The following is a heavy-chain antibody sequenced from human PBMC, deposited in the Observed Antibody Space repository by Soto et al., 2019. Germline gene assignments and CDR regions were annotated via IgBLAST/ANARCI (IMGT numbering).Heavy chain of an antibody. D-gene: IGHD3-3*01. Sequence: EALQISCKVSGYNFAGYWIAWVRQMPGKGLELMGIIYPSDSDTRYRPSFQGQVTISADKSISSAYLQWSSLRASDTAMYYCARGGVSTRTFDYWGQGTPVTVSS. J-gene: IGHJ4*02. CDR1: GYNFAGYW. CDR3: ARGGVSTRTFDY. V-gene: IGHV5-51*01. CDR2: IYPSDSDT.